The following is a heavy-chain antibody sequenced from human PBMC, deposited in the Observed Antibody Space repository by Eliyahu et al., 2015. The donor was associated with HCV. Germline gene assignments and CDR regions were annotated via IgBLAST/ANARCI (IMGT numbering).Heavy chain of an antibody. CDR1: XXXIXXYY. J-gene: IGHJ5*02. CDR2: XHYSGST. CDR3: ASGGGGIAVAGTGGWFDP. D-gene: IGHD6-19*01. V-gene: IGHV4-59*01. Sequence: QVQLQESGPGLVKPSETLSXTCXVPXXXIXXYYWGWIRQPPGKGLEWIGYXHYSGSTNYTPPLKSRVTXSVDTSKNQFSLNLTSVTAADTAVYYCASGGGGIAVAGTGGWFDPWGQGTLVTVSS.